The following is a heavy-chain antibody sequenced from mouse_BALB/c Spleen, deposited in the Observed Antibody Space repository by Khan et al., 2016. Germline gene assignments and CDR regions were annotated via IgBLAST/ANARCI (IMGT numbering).Heavy chain of an antibody. V-gene: IGHV3-2*02. CDR2: ISYSGST. J-gene: IGHJ2*01. Sequence: EVQLQESGPGLVKPSQSLSLTCTVTGYSITRDSAWNWIRQLPGNKLEWMCYISYSGSTSYNSSLKSRISITRDTSKTQSFLQLNSVTTEDTSTYCGTRWVRRGDFDYWGQGTTLTVSS. D-gene: IGHD2-14*01. CDR1: GYSITRDSA. CDR3: TRWVRRGDFDY.